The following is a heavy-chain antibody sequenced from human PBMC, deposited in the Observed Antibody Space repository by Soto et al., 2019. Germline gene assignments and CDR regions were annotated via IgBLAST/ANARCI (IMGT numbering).Heavy chain of an antibody. CDR3: ATSYNWNDNLPFDY. D-gene: IGHD1-1*01. CDR2: FNPKDGDT. CDR1: GYTFTSYY. J-gene: IGHJ4*02. Sequence: ASVKVSCKASGYTFTSYYMHLVRQAPGKGLEWMGVFNPKDGDTIYAQKFQGRVTMTEDTSTDTAYMELSSLRSEDTAVYYCATSYNWNDNLPFDYWGQGTLVTVSS. V-gene: IGHV1-24*01.